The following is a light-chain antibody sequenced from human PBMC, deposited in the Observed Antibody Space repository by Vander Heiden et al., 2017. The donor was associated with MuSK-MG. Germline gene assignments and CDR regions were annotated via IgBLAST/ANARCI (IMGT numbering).Light chain of an antibody. J-gene: IGKJ4*01. CDR1: QSVSSN. Sequence: EIVMTQSPATLSVSPGERATLSCRASQSVSSNLAWYKQKPGQAPRLLIYGASTRDTGIPARFSGSGYGKEFTLTISSRQSEDFAVYYCQQYKNWPPLTFGGGTKVEIK. CDR3: QQYKNWPPLT. CDR2: GAS. V-gene: IGKV3-15*01.